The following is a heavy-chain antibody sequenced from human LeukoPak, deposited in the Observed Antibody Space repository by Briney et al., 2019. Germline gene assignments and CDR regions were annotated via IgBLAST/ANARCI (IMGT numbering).Heavy chain of an antibody. D-gene: IGHD3-10*01. CDR3: AREPDGSGTFDY. V-gene: IGHV4-59*01. Sequence: TSETLSLTCTVSSGSISSYYWRWIRQPPGKGLEWIGHVYYSGSTNYNPSLKSRVTISVDTSKNQYPLKLSSRTAADTADYYCAREPDGSGTFDYWGQGTLVTVSA. CDR2: VYYSGST. J-gene: IGHJ4*02. CDR1: SGSISSYY.